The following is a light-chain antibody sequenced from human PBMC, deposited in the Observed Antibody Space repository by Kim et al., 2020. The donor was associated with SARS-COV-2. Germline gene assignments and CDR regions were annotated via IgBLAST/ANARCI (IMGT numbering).Light chain of an antibody. CDR2: YDS. Sequence: SYELTQPPSVSVAPGKTARITCGGNNIGGKSVHWYQQKPGQAPVLVIYYDSDRPSGIPERFSGSNSGNTATLTISRVEAGDEADYYCQVWDSSSDHWVFGGGTQLTVL. CDR3: QVWDSSSDHWV. J-gene: IGLJ3*02. CDR1: NIGGKS. V-gene: IGLV3-21*04.